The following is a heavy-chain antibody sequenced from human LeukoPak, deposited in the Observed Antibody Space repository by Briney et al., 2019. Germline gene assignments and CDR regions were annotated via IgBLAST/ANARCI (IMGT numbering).Heavy chain of an antibody. V-gene: IGHV1-24*01. CDR2: FDPEDGEA. CDR3: ATRWFGELGYLY. D-gene: IGHD3-10*01. J-gene: IGHJ4*02. CDR1: GYTLTELS. Sequence: GASVKVSCKVSGYTLTELSMHWVRQAPGKGLEWMGGFDPEDGEAIYAQKFQGRVTMIEDTSTDTAYMELSSLRSEDTAVYYCATRWFGELGYLYWGQGTLVTVSS.